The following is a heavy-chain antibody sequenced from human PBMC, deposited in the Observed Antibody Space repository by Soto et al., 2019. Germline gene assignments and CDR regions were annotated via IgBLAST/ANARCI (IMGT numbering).Heavy chain of an antibody. D-gene: IGHD4-17*01. CDR3: ARDHKAKEGLLIY. J-gene: IGHJ4*02. CDR2: IKQDGTEK. CDR1: GFNLSTHW. Sequence: PVGSLRLSYAVSGFNLSTHWMSWVRQDTGKGLEWVANIKQDGTEKNYVDSVKGRFTISRDNAKNSLFLQMNSLRAEDTAVYYCARDHKAKEGLLIYWGQGTVVTVSS. V-gene: IGHV3-7*05.